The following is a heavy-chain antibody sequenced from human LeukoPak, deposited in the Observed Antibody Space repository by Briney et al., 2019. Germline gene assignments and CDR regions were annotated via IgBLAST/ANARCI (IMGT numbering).Heavy chain of an antibody. Sequence: ASVKVSCKASGYTFTGYYMHWVRQAPGQGLERMGRINPNSGGTNYAQKFQGRVTMTRDTSISTAYMELSRLRSDDTAVYYCARGLGSNYYGSGSYGNSDYWGQGTLVTVSS. CDR2: INPNSGGT. V-gene: IGHV1-2*06. D-gene: IGHD3-10*01. CDR1: GYTFTGYY. CDR3: ARGLGSNYYGSGSYGNSDY. J-gene: IGHJ4*02.